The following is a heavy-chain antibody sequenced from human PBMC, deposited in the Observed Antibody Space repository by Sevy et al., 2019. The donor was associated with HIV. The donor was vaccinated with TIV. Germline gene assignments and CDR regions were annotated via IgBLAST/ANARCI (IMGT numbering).Heavy chain of an antibody. CDR3: ARDPGGRDWFDP. V-gene: IGHV3-7*03. Sequence: GGSLRLSCAASGFTFSYYRMSWVRQAPGKGLEWVANIKGDGSEIYYVDSVKGRFTISRDNAKNSLFLEMNSLRAEDTAVYYCARDPGGRDWFDPWGQGTLVNVSS. D-gene: IGHD2-15*01. CDR1: GFTFSYYR. CDR2: IKGDGSEI. J-gene: IGHJ5*02.